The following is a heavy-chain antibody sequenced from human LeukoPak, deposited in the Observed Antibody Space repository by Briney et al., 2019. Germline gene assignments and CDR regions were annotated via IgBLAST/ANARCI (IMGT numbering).Heavy chain of an antibody. J-gene: IGHJ5*02. CDR2: TQPDGSAQ. Sequence: GGSLRLSCAASGFSLSRYWMSWVRQAPGKGLEWVASTQPDGSAQYYVDSVRGRFTISRDNAKNSLYLQMNSLRAEDTAVYYCARGAPLVASSWFDPWGQGTLVTVSS. V-gene: IGHV3-7*01. D-gene: IGHD5-12*01. CDR1: GFSLSRYW. CDR3: ARGAPLVASSWFDP.